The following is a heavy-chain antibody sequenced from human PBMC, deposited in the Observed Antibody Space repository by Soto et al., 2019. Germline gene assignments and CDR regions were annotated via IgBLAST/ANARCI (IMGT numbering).Heavy chain of an antibody. CDR1: GYIFVNYG. Sequence: QVQLVQSGDEVKKPGDSLKVSCKASGYIFVNYGIAWVRQAPGQGLEWMGWISPYTGNTHSATKIQGRLTMTTDTSTSTAYMDLGSLTSDDTAVYYCVMVDNYVTPTPQYVWGQGTTVTVSS. V-gene: IGHV1-18*01. J-gene: IGHJ6*02. CDR3: VMVDNYVTPTPQYV. CDR2: ISPYTGNT. D-gene: IGHD3-16*01.